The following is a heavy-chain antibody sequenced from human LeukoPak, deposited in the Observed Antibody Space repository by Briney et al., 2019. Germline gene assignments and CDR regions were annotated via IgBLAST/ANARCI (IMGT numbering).Heavy chain of an antibody. CDR1: GFTFDDYA. Sequence: GGSLRLSCAASGFTFDDYAMHWVRQAPGKGLEWVSLVSGDGRSTYYADSVRGRFTISRGNSKNSLYLQMNSLRTEDTALYYCAKDINDFWSGYYGTFADYWGQGTLVTVSS. CDR3: AKDINDFWSGYYGTFADY. CDR2: VSGDGRST. D-gene: IGHD3-3*01. V-gene: IGHV3-43*02. J-gene: IGHJ4*02.